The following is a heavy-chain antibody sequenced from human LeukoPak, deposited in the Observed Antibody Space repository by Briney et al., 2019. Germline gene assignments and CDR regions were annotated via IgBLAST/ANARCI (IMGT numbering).Heavy chain of an antibody. D-gene: IGHD3-22*01. CDR3: ARASYYYDTTGLGAVDI. CDR1: GITFDDYA. CDR2: ISWNSVSI. J-gene: IGHJ3*02. Sequence: GGSLRLSCAASGITFDDYAMYWVRQAPGKGLEWVAGISWNSVSIGYADSVRGRFTISRDDAKNSLFLQMNSLRVEDTALYYCARASYYYDTTGLGAVDIWGQGTMVTVSS. V-gene: IGHV3-9*01.